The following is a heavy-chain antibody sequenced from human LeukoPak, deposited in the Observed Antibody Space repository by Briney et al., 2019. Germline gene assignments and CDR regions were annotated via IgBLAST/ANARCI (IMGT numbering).Heavy chain of an antibody. Sequence: SETLSLTCTVSGGSINSYYWSWLRQPAGRGLEAIGHISTSGSTNYNPSPKSRVTITIETSKNNISLNLSTITAADTAVYYCSRVGALGYCSSSSCLYYCDSWGQRTPVTVSS. CDR1: GGSINSYY. D-gene: IGHD2-2*01. V-gene: IGHV4-4*07. J-gene: IGHJ4*02. CDR3: SRVGALGYCSSSSCLYYCDS. CDR2: ISTSGST.